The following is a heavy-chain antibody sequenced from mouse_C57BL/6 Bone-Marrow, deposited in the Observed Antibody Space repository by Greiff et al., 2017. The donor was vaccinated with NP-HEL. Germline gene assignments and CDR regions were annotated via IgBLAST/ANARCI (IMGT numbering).Heavy chain of an antibody. D-gene: IGHD2-2*01. V-gene: IGHV1-76*01. J-gene: IGHJ3*01. CDR2: IYPGSGNT. CDR1: GYTFTDYY. Sequence: QVQLQQSGAELVRPGASVKLSCKASGYTFTDYYINWVKQRPGQGLEWIARIYPGSGNTYYNEKFKGKATLTAEKSSSTAYMQLSSLTSEDSAVYFCARGGVTTGFAYWGQGTLVTVSA. CDR3: ARGGVTTGFAY.